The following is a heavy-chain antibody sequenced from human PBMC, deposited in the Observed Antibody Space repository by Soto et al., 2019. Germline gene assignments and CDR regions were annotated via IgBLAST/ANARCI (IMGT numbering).Heavy chain of an antibody. CDR3: ASDAGMDIVVVPAAIGHYYYMDV. CDR1: GFTFSSYS. V-gene: IGHV3-21*01. D-gene: IGHD2-2*03. CDR2: ISSSSSYI. Sequence: EVQLVESGGGLVKPGGSLRLSCAASGFTFSSYSMNWVRQAPGKGLEWVSSISSSSSYIYYADSVKGRFTISRDNAKNSLYLQMNSLRAEDTAVYYCASDAGMDIVVVPAAIGHYYYMDVWGKGTTVTVSS. J-gene: IGHJ6*03.